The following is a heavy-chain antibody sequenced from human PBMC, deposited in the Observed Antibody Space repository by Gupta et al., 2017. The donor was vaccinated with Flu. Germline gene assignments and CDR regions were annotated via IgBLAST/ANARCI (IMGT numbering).Heavy chain of an antibody. CDR1: GGSISGSH. V-gene: IGHV4-4*08. D-gene: IGHD7-27*01. Sequence: QVQLQESGPGLVKPSETLSLTCTASGGSISGSHWSWVRQSPGKGLEYVGPINNDGTSKYNPSLWSRVTITVDTSGNVFSLKMTAVTAADTAVYFCAVYFWGEGGRGFWGQGTAVTVSS. J-gene: IGHJ4*02. CDR2: INNDGTS. CDR3: AVYFWGEGGRGF.